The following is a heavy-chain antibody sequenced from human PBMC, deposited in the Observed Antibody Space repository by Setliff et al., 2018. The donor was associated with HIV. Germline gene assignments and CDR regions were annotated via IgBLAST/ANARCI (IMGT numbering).Heavy chain of an antibody. V-gene: IGHV3-15*07. D-gene: IGHD2-2*01. CDR1: GFTFSNAW. CDR3: TTKPPAADFQH. CDR2: IKSKTDGGTT. Sequence: GGSLRLSCAASGFTFSNAWMNWVRQAPGKGLEWVGRIKSKTDGGTTDYAAPVKGRFTISRDDSKNTLYLQMNSLKTEDTAIYYWTTKPPAADFQHWGQGTLVTVSS. J-gene: IGHJ1*01.